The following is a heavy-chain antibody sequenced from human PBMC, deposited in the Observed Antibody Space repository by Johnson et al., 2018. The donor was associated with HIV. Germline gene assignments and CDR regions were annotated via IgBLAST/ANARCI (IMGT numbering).Heavy chain of an antibody. D-gene: IGHD6-13*01. CDR3: ARVPSRSSWYTAFDI. Sequence: QVQLVESGGGLVQPGRSLRLSCAASGFTFSNYAMHWVRQAPGKGLEWVAVISDDGNNQYYAPSVKGRFTVSRDNSKNTLYLQMNSLRADDTAVYYCARVPSRSSWYTAFDIWGQGTMVTVSS. J-gene: IGHJ3*02. CDR1: GFTFSNYA. CDR2: ISDDGNNQ. V-gene: IGHV3-30*04.